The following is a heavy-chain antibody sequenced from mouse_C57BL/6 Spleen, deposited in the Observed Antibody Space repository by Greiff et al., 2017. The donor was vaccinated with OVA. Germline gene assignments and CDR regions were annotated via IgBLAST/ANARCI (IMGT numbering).Heavy chain of an antibody. Sequence: QVQLQQPGAELVKPGASVKLSCKASGYTFTSYWMHWVKQRPGQGLEWIGMIHPNSGSTNYNEKFKSKATLTVDKSSSTAYMQLSSLTSADSSVYYCARAGDYAMDYWGQGTSVTVSS. CDR2: IHPNSGST. CDR3: ARAGDYAMDY. D-gene: IGHD4-1*01. J-gene: IGHJ4*01. V-gene: IGHV1-64*01. CDR1: GYTFTSYW.